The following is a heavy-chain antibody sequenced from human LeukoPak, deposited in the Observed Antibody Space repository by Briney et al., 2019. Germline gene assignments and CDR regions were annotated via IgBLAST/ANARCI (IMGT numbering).Heavy chain of an antibody. CDR2: IISSSNER. V-gene: IGHV3-21*01. Sequence: PGGSLRLSCAASGLPFNSYTMNCVRQAPGKGREWVSSIISSSNERYYADSVKSRFTISRDNAKNSLFLQMNSLRADDTAVYYCATEPQRNHYWGQGTLVTVSS. CDR1: GLPFNSYT. CDR3: ATEPQRNHY. J-gene: IGHJ4*02.